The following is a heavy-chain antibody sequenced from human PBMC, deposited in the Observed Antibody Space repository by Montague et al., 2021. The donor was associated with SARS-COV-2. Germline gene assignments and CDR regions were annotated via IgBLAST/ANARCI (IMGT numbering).Heavy chain of an antibody. CDR3: ARRRLTLLWYGMGV. J-gene: IGHJ6*02. V-gene: IGHV4-59*08. Sequence: SETLSLTCTVSGGSISSYYWSWIRQPPGKGLEWIGYIYYSGSTNYNPSPKSRVTISVDTSKNQFSLKLSSVTAADTAVYYCARRRLTLLWYGMGVWGQGTTVTVSS. CDR1: GGSISSYY. CDR2: IYYSGST. D-gene: IGHD3-10*01.